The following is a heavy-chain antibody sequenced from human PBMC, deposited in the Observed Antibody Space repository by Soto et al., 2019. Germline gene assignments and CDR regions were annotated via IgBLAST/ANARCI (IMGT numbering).Heavy chain of an antibody. J-gene: IGHJ4*02. Sequence: EVQLLESGGGLVHPGGSLRLSCAASGFTFRNFAMTWVRQAPGKGLEWISVISGSGGSTYYADSVKGQFTISRDNSKNTLYLQRKSLRDEDTAVYYCAKGGSSGWYYFDSWGQGTLVTVSS. CDR3: AKGGSSGWYYFDS. V-gene: IGHV3-23*01. D-gene: IGHD6-19*01. CDR1: GFTFRNFA. CDR2: ISGSGGST.